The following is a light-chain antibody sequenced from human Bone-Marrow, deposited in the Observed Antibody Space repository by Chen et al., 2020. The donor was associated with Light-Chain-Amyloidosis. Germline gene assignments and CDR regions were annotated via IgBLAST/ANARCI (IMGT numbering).Light chain of an antibody. V-gene: IGKV3-11*01. J-gene: IGKJ2*01. CDR3: QERTNWPLYT. Sequence: EIVLTQSPATLSLSPGERAALSCRASQRISKFLAGYQHNPSQAPRLLIYDASIRATGSPARFSGSGSGTDFTLTINSLEPEDFAVYYCQERTNWPLYTFGQGTKLEI. CDR1: QRISKF. CDR2: DAS.